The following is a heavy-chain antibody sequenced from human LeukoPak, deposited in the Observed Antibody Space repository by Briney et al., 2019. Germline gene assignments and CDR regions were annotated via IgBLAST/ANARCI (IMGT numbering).Heavy chain of an antibody. V-gene: IGHV3-23*01. Sequence: GGSLRLSCEASGFAFSSYVMSWVRQAPGKGLEWVSTITGGGDTTYYADSAKGRFTISRDNSRNALYLQMNSLRAEDTAVYYCAKDQPLETTLDSWGQGTLVTVSS. CDR1: GFAFSSYV. CDR3: AKDQPLETTLDS. CDR2: ITGGGDTT. J-gene: IGHJ4*02. D-gene: IGHD1-14*01.